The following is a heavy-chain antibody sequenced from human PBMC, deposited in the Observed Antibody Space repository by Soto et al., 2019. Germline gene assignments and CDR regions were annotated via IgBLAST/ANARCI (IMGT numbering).Heavy chain of an antibody. V-gene: IGHV3-23*01. J-gene: IGHJ3*02. D-gene: IGHD2-8*02. CDR2: ILVSGST. CDR3: AKATATGGGAFDI. CDR1: GFTCSSYD. Sequence: LRLSCAASGFTCSSYDMSWVRQTPGKGLEWVSTILVSGSTHYPDSVKGRFTISRDNSKNTVFLQMNSLTAGDTAVYYCAKATATGGGAFDICGQGTMVTVSS.